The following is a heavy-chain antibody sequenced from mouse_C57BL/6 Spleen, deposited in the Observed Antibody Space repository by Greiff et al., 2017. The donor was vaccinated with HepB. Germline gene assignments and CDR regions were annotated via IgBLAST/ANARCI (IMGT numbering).Heavy chain of an antibody. D-gene: IGHD1-1*01. CDR1: GYTFTSYW. Sequence: QVQLQQPGAELVMPGASVKLSCKAPGYTFTSYWMHWVKQRPGQGLEWIGEIDPSDSYTNYNQKFKGKSTLTVDKSSSTAYMQLSSLTSEDSAVYYCARRGTTVVPFAYWGQGTLVTVSA. CDR3: ARRGTTVVPFAY. V-gene: IGHV1-69*01. J-gene: IGHJ3*01. CDR2: IDPSDSYT.